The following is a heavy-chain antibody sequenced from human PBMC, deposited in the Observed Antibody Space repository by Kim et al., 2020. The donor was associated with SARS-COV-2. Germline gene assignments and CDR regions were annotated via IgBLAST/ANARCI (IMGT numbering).Heavy chain of an antibody. D-gene: IGHD3-22*01. CDR1: GFTFSSYA. CDR2: ISGSGGST. Sequence: GGSLRLSCAASGFTFSSYAMSWVRQAPGKGLEWVSAISGSGGSTYYADSVKGRFTISRDNSKNTLYLQMNSLRAEDTAVYYCAKGDSYYYDSSGVDYWGQGTLVTVSS. J-gene: IGHJ4*02. CDR3: AKGDSYYYDSSGVDY. V-gene: IGHV3-23*01.